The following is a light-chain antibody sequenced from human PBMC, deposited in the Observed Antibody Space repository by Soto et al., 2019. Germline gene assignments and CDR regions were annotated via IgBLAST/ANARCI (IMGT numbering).Light chain of an antibody. CDR2: GAS. J-gene: IGKJ4*01. CDR1: QSVSSN. CDR3: QQYNNWPLT. Sequence: EIVMTQSPATLSVSPGERATLSCRASQSVSSNLAWYQQKPGQAPRLLIYGASTRATDIPARFSGSGSGTEFPLTLSSLQSADFAVYYCQQYNNWPLTFGGGTKVDIK. V-gene: IGKV3-15*01.